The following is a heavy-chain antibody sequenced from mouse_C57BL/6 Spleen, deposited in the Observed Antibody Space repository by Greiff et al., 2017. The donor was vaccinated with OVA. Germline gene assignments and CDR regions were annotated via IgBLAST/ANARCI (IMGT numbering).Heavy chain of an antibody. D-gene: IGHD1-1*01. CDR1: GYTFTSYG. Sequence: QVQLQQSGAELARPGASVKLSCKASGYTFTSYGISWVKQRTGQGLEWIGEIYPRSGNTYYNEKFKGKATLTADKSSSTAYMELRSLTSEDSAVYFCAKGITTPEGAMDYWGQGTSVTVSS. V-gene: IGHV1-81*01. J-gene: IGHJ4*01. CDR2: IYPRSGNT. CDR3: AKGITTPEGAMDY.